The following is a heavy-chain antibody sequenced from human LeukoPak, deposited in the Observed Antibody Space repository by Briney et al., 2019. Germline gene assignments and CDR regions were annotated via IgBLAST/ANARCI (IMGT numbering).Heavy chain of an antibody. Sequence: GGSLRLSCAASGFTFNNYGMHWVRQAPGKGLEYVSAISRNGDSTYYANSVKGRFTISRDNSKNTLYLQMGSLKVDDMAVYYCARGNDLDPGGCVDYWGQGTLVTVSS. V-gene: IGHV3-64*01. J-gene: IGHJ4*02. CDR3: ARGNDLDPGGCVDY. CDR2: ISRNGDST. D-gene: IGHD2-8*02. CDR1: GFTFNNYG.